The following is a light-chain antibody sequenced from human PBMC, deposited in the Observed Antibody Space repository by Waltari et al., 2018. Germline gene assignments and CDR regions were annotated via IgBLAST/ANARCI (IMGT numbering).Light chain of an antibody. J-gene: IGLJ1*01. CDR1: ISNLGSNY. CDR2: RTN. V-gene: IGLV1-47*01. CDR3: ASWDESHYV. Sequence: QSVLTQPPSASESPGQRVIIPCSRSISNLGSNYLYWYQQPPGTAPKLLIYRTNHRPSGVPDRFSGSKSGTSASLAISGLRSEDEGVYYCASWDESHYVFGSGTRVTVV.